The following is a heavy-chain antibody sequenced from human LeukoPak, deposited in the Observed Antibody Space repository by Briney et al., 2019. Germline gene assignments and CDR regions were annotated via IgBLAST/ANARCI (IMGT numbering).Heavy chain of an antibody. V-gene: IGHV3-30*03. CDR2: ISYDGSNK. CDR1: GFTFSSYG. J-gene: IGHJ6*02. D-gene: IGHD3-3*01. Sequence: GGSLRLSCAASGFTFSSYGMHWVRQAPGKGLEWVAVISYDGSNKYYADSVKGRFTISRDNSKNTLYLQMNSLRAEDTAVYYCATADDFWSGYAYYYYGMDVWGQGTTVTVSS. CDR3: ATADDFWSGYAYYYYGMDV.